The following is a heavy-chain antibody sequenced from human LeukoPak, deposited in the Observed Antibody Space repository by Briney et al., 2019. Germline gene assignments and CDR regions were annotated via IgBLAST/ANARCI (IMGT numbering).Heavy chain of an antibody. CDR3: ARVDTYYSDAFDV. V-gene: IGHV4-4*07. CDR2: IYSSGST. D-gene: IGHD3-22*01. J-gene: IGHJ3*01. Sequence: PSETLSLTCTVSGGSISNYYWSWIRQPAGKGLEWIGRIYSSGSTDYNPSLKSRVTMSVDTSKNQFSLNLRSVTAADTAVYYCARVDTYYSDAFDVWGQGTLVTVSS. CDR1: GGSISNYY.